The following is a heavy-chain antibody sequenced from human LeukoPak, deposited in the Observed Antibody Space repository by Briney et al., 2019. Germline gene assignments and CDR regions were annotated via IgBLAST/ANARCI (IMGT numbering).Heavy chain of an antibody. Sequence: GGSLRLSCAASGFTFSTYAMSWVRQAPGKGLEWVSAISGSDGTTWNADSVKGRFSISRDNSKNTLYLEMNSLRAEDTAIYYCAKGGDGFGHGYFDYWGQGTLVTVSS. CDR3: AKGGDGFGHGYFDY. D-gene: IGHD5-24*01. V-gene: IGHV3-23*01. J-gene: IGHJ4*02. CDR2: ISGSDGTT. CDR1: GFTFSTYA.